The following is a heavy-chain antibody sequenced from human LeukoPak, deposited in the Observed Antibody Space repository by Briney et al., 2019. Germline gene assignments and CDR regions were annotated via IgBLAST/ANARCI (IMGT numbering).Heavy chain of an antibody. CDR3: ARRWELYYFDF. Sequence: GESLKISCGVSGYSFTTYWIGWVRHMPRKGLEWMGIIYPGDSDTRYSPSFQGQVTISADKSISTAYLQWSSLTASDTAMYYCARRWELYYFDFWGQGTLVTVSS. CDR2: IYPGDSDT. J-gene: IGHJ4*02. V-gene: IGHV5-51*01. D-gene: IGHD1-26*01. CDR1: GYSFTTYW.